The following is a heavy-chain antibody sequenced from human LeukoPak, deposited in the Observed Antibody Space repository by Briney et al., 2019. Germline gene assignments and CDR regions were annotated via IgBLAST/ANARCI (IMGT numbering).Heavy chain of an antibody. D-gene: IGHD3-10*01. CDR3: ARDQRRAGSGSYYPTHLSYYMDV. CDR1: GYTFTSYG. CDR2: ISAYNGNT. Sequence: ASVKVSCKASGYTFTSYGISWVRQAPGQGLEWMGWISAYNGNTNYAQKLQGRVTMTTDTSTSTAYMELRSLRSDDTAVYYCARDQRRAGSGSYYPTHLSYYMDVWGKGTTVTISS. J-gene: IGHJ6*03. V-gene: IGHV1-18*01.